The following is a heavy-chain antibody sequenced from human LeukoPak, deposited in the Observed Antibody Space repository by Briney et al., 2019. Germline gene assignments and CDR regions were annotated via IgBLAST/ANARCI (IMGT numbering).Heavy chain of an antibody. CDR2: IYYSGST. CDR1: GFTFSSYS. CDR3: ARSDDYYDSSGYPYNWFDP. V-gene: IGHV4-59*08. D-gene: IGHD3-22*01. J-gene: IGHJ5*02. Sequence: PGGSLRLSCAASGFTFSSYSMNWVRQPPGKGLEWIGNIYYSGSTNYNPSLKSRVTLSIETSKRQSSLKLTSVTAADTAVYYCARSDDYYDSSGYPYNWFDPWDQGTLVTVSS.